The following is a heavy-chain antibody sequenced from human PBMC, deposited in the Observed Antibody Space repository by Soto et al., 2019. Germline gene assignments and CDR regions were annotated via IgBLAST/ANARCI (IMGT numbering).Heavy chain of an antibody. J-gene: IGHJ3*02. Sequence: ASVKVSCKASGYTFTSYAMHWVRQAPGQRLEWMGWINAGNGNTKYSQKFQGRVTITRDTSASTAYTELSSLRSEDTAVYYCATPTIAAAGTDHDAFDIWGQGTMVTVSS. D-gene: IGHD6-13*01. CDR2: INAGNGNT. V-gene: IGHV1-3*01. CDR1: GYTFTSYA. CDR3: ATPTIAAAGTDHDAFDI.